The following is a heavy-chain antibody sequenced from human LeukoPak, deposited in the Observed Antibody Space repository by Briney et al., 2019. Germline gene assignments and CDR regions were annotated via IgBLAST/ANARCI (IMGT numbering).Heavy chain of an antibody. V-gene: IGHV3-30*04. CDR1: GFTFSSYA. CDR2: ISYDGSNK. J-gene: IGHJ4*02. D-gene: IGHD3-10*01. CDR3: ARLDPYGDFDY. Sequence: GGSLRLSPAASGFTFSSYAIQWVSQAPGKGLEWVAVISYDGSNKYYADSVKGRFTISRDNSKNTLYLQMNSLRAEDTAVYYCARLDPYGDFDYWGQGTLVTVSS.